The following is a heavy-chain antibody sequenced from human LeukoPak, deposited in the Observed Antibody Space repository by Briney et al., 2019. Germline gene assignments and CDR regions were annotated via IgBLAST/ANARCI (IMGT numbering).Heavy chain of an antibody. CDR2: IYSGGST. D-gene: IGHD6-19*01. J-gene: IGHJ3*02. CDR3: ARVEGEQWLVQLGAFDI. V-gene: IGHV3-53*05. CDR1: GFTVSSNY. Sequence: PGGSLRLSCAASGFTVSSNYMSWVRQAPGKGLEWVSVIYSGGSTYYADSVKGRFTISRDNSKNTLYLQMNSLRAEDTAVYYCARVEGEQWLVQLGAFDIWGQGTMVTVSS.